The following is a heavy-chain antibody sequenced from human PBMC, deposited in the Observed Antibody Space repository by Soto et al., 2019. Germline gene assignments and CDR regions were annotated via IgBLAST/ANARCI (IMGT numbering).Heavy chain of an antibody. J-gene: IGHJ3*02. CDR1: RFTFTIYG. CDR3: AREEMATIHPWVPAAFDI. V-gene: IGHV3-33*01. Sequence: QVQLVESGGGVVQPGRSLRLSCAASRFTFTIYGMHWVRQAPGKGLEWVAVIWYDGSNKYYADSVKGRFTISRDNSKNTLYLQMNSLRAEDTAVYYCAREEMATIHPWVPAAFDIWGQGKMVTVSS. CDR2: IWYDGSNK. D-gene: IGHD5-12*01.